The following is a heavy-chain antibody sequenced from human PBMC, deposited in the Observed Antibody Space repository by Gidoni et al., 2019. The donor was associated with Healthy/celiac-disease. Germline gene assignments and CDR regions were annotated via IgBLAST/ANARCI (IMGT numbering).Heavy chain of an antibody. D-gene: IGHD6-13*01. Sequence: EVQLVESGGGLVQPGGSLRLSCAASGFTFSSYWMSWVRQAPGKGLEWVANIKQDGSEKYYVDSVKGRFTISRDNAKNSLYLQMNSLRAEDTAVYYCARDKVSSSWYTIDYWGQGTLVTVSS. CDR3: ARDKVSSSWYTIDY. V-gene: IGHV3-7*01. J-gene: IGHJ4*02. CDR1: GFTFSSYW. CDR2: IKQDGSEK.